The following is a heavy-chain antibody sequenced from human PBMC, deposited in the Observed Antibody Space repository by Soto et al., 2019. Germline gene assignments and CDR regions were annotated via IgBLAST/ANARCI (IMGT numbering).Heavy chain of an antibody. D-gene: IGHD2-2*02. CDR3: ARPLYLFSGRQDAFDI. Sequence: QPGGSLRLSCAASGFTFSSYAMHWVRQAPGKGLEWVAVISYDGSNKYYADSVKGRFTISRDNSKNTLYLQMNNLRAEDTAVYYCARPLYLFSGRQDAFDIWGQGTMVTV. V-gene: IGHV3-30-3*01. CDR2: ISYDGSNK. J-gene: IGHJ3*02. CDR1: GFTFSSYA.